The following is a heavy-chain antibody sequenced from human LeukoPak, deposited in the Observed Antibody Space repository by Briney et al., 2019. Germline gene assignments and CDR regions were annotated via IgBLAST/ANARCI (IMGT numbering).Heavy chain of an antibody. V-gene: IGHV3-30*04. CDR1: GFTSSTYA. J-gene: IGHJ4*02. CDR3: ARDLAVSGSFTHYFDY. CDR2: ISYDGSKK. Sequence: PGRSLRLSCAASGFTSSTYAMHWVRRAPGKGLGWVAGISYDGSKKYYADSVRGRFTISRDNSKNTLFLQMNSLRAEDTAVYYCARDLAVSGSFTHYFDYWGQGTLVTVSS. D-gene: IGHD3-10*01.